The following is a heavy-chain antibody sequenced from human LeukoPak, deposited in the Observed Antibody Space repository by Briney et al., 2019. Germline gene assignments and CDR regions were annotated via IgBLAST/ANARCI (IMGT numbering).Heavy chain of an antibody. V-gene: IGHV4-61*01. CDR1: GDSVSSGSSH. Sequence: SETLSLTCTVSGDSVSSGSSHWSWIRQPPGKGLEWIGYIYYSGNTNYNPSLKSRVTISVDTSKNQFSLKLSSVTAADTALYYCARGSACYFVYWGQGTLVTVSS. CDR3: ARGSACYFVY. J-gene: IGHJ4*02. D-gene: IGHD6-19*01. CDR2: IYYSGNT.